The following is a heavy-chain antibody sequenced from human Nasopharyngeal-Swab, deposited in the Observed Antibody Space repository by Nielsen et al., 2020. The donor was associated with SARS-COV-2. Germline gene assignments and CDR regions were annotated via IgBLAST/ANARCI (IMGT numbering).Heavy chain of an antibody. V-gene: IGHV3-9*01. D-gene: IGHD6-19*01. CDR2: ISWNSGSI. Sequence: GGSLRLSCAASKFTFDDYAMHWVRQAPGKGLEWVSGISWNSGSIGYADSVKGRFTISRDNAKNSLYLQMNSLRAEDTALYYCAKAQYSSGPINFDYWGQGTLVTVSS. CDR1: KFTFDDYA. CDR3: AKAQYSSGPINFDY. J-gene: IGHJ4*02.